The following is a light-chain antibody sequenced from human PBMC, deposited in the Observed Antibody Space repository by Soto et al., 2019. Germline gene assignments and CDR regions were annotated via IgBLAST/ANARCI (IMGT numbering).Light chain of an antibody. V-gene: IGLV2-11*01. Sequence: QSALTQPHSVSGSPGQSVTISCTGTSSDVGYYNYVSWYQQHPGKAPKLMIYDVTKRPSGVPDRFSGSKSGNTASLTISGLQADDEADYYCFSYAGFYTLLFGGGTTLTVL. J-gene: IGLJ2*01. CDR2: DVT. CDR1: SSDVGYYNY. CDR3: FSYAGFYTLL.